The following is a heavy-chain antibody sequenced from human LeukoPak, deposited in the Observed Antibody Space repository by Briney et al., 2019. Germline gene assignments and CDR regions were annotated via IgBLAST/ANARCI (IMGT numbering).Heavy chain of an antibody. D-gene: IGHD3-16*01. J-gene: IGHJ4*02. Sequence: GGSLRLSCAASGFTFSSYAMSWVRQAPGKGLEWVTAISGSGGSTYYADSVKGRFTISRDNSKNMLYLQMNSLRAEDTAVYYCAKDLGDYVWGSHGYFDYWGQGTLVTVSS. CDR1: GFTFSSYA. CDR2: ISGSGGST. CDR3: AKDLGDYVWGSHGYFDY. V-gene: IGHV3-23*01.